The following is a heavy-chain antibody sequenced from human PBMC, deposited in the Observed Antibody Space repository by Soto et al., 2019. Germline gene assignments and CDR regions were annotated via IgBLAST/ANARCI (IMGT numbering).Heavy chain of an antibody. CDR1: GFTFISYA. Sequence: QVQLVESGGGVVQPGRSLRLSCAAYGFTFISYAMHWVRQATGMGLEWGAVISYDGSNKYYADSVKGRFTISRDNSKNTLYLQMNSLRAEDTAVYYCARAPPYFPVGYWGQGTLVTVSS. D-gene: IGHD2-8*01. V-gene: IGHV3-30-3*01. CDR2: ISYDGSNK. J-gene: IGHJ4*02. CDR3: ARAPPYFPVGY.